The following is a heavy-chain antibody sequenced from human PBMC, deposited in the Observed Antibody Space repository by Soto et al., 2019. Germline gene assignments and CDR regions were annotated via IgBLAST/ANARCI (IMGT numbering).Heavy chain of an antibody. CDR3: AKDRVPNDSRGYYSILTDS. J-gene: IGHJ4*02. Sequence: GGSLRLSCAASGFTFSKYGMYWVLQAPCKGLEWVAFISYDGSSKFYADPMKGRHTISRDNSKNTLYLQMNSLRAEDTAVYYCAKDRVPNDSRGYYSILTDSWGQGTVVTVSS. CDR1: GFTFSKYG. CDR2: ISYDGSSK. D-gene: IGHD3-22*01. V-gene: IGHV3-30*18.